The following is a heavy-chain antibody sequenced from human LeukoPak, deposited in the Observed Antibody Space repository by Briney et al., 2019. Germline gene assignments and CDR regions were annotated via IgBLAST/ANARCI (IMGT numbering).Heavy chain of an antibody. CDR1: GYTFTTYW. J-gene: IGHJ4*02. Sequence: GASLKISCKGSGYTFTTYWIAWVRQMPGKGLEWMGIIYPGDSDTKYSPSFQGQVTISADKSINTAYLQWSSLKASDTAMYYCARRSVTAASPFDYWGQGTLVTVSS. CDR2: IYPGDSDT. CDR3: ARRSVTAASPFDY. V-gene: IGHV5-51*01. D-gene: IGHD2-21*02.